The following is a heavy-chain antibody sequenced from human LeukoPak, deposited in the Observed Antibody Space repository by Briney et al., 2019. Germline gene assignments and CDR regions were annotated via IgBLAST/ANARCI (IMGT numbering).Heavy chain of an antibody. D-gene: IGHD2-2*02. V-gene: IGHV4-34*01. CDR2: INHSGST. Sequence: SETLSLTCAVYGGSFSGYYWSWIRKPPGKGLEWIGEINHSGSTNYNPSLKSRVTISVDTSKNQFSLKLSSVTAADTAVYYCARGGPPRYCSSTSCYRWNFDYWGQGTLVTVSS. CDR1: GGSFSGYY. J-gene: IGHJ4*02. CDR3: ARGGPPRYCSSTSCYRWNFDY.